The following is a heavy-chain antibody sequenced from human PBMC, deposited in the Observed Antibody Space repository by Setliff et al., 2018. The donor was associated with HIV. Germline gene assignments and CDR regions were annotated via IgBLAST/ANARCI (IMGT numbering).Heavy chain of an antibody. D-gene: IGHD3-22*01. CDR1: GFTLSSYA. CDR3: AKELAASGLGYFDS. Sequence: LRLSCAASGFTLSSYAMTWVRQAPGKGLEWVSAISGGGDRTYHADSVRGRFTISRDNSKNTVYLQMNSLRAEDTAEYYCAKELAASGLGYFDSWGRGILVTVSS. CDR2: ISGGGDRT. J-gene: IGHJ4*02. V-gene: IGHV3-23*01.